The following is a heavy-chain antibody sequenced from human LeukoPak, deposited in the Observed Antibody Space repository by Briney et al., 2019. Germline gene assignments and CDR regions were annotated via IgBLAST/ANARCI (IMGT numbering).Heavy chain of an antibody. D-gene: IGHD3-10*01. CDR2: ISAYNGNT. Sequence: ASVTVSCTASGYTFTSYGISWVRQAPGQGLERMGWISAYNGNTNYAQKLQGRVTMTTDTSTSTAYMELRSLRSDDTAVYYYARDASGSFIYYYYYYGMDVWGQGTTVTVSS. J-gene: IGHJ6*02. CDR1: GYTFTSYG. CDR3: ARDASGSFIYYYYYYGMDV. V-gene: IGHV1-18*01.